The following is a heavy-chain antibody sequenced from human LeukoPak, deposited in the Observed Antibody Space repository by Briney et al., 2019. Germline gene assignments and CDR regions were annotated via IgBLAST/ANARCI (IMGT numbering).Heavy chain of an antibody. Sequence: GGSLRLSCAASGFTFSNYPMNWVRQAPGKGLEWISTISVSGVSGVNTHYTDSVKGRFTISRDNSKNTLYLQMNNLRAEDTAVYYCAKVGHERVVTPYYFDNWGQGTLVTVSS. D-gene: IGHD2-21*02. V-gene: IGHV3-23*01. CDR2: ISVSGVSGVNT. J-gene: IGHJ4*02. CDR3: AKVGHERVVTPYYFDN. CDR1: GFTFSNYP.